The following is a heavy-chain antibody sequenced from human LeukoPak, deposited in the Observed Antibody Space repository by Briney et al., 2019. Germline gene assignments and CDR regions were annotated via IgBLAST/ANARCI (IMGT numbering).Heavy chain of an antibody. J-gene: IGHJ4*02. CDR1: GFTFSSYG. CDR2: ISYDGSNK. V-gene: IGHV3-30*18. CDR3: AKTGEYGSGSSLDY. Sequence: GRSLRLSCAASGFTFSSYGMHWVRQAPGKGLEWVAVISYDGSNKYYADSVKGRFTISRDNSKNTLYLQMNSLRPEDTAVYYCAKTGEYGSGSSLDYWGQGTLVTVSS. D-gene: IGHD3-10*01.